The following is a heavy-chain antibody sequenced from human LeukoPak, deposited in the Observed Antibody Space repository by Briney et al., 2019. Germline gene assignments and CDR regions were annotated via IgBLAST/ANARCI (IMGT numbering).Heavy chain of an antibody. V-gene: IGHV3-48*04. CDR1: GLTFSSYS. Sequence: PGGSLRLSCAASGLTFSSYSMNWVRQAPGKGLEWVSYISTSSSTIYYADSVKGRFTISRDNAKNSLYLQMNSPSAEDTAIYYCARRNSGSYTFDSWGQGTLVTVSS. CDR2: ISTSSSTI. D-gene: IGHD1-26*01. J-gene: IGHJ4*02. CDR3: ARRNSGSYTFDS.